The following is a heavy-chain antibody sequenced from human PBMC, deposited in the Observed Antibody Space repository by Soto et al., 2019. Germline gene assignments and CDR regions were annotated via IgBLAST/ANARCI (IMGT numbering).Heavy chain of an antibody. Sequence: GESLKISCAASGFTFSSYSMSWVRQAPGKGLEWVANIKQDGSEKYYVDSVKGRFTISRDNAKNSLYLQMNSLRAEDTAVYYCARDLPPKTGDKSAYFDYWGQGTLVTVSS. CDR3: ARDLPPKTGDKSAYFDY. CDR1: GFTFSSYS. CDR2: IKQDGSEK. V-gene: IGHV3-7*03. D-gene: IGHD7-27*01. J-gene: IGHJ4*02.